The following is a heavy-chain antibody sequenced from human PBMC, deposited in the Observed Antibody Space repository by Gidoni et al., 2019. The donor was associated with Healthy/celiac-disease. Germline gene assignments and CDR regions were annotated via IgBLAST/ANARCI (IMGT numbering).Heavy chain of an antibody. V-gene: IGHV3-23*01. J-gene: IGHJ3*02. CDR3: TQGPVLRFFFDI. CDR1: GFPISSDA. Sequence: EVQLLESGGGVVQPGGSLRHSRVAAGFPISSDAMSWVRQAPGKGLAGASAIRCIVGSTYYADSVKGRFTISRNNSKNTLYLQMNSLRAEDTAVYYCTQGPVLRFFFDIWGQGTMVTVSS. D-gene: IGHD3-3*01. CDR2: IRCIVGST.